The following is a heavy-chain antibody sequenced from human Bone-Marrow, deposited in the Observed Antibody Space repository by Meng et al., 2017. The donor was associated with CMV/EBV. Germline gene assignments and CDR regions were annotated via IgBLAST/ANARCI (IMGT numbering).Heavy chain of an antibody. CDR2: VSTGGST. D-gene: IGHD2-2*01. J-gene: IGHJ4*02. CDR3: ARGDQLLGRGGF. Sequence: GESLKISCAASGFTFSTYAMNWVRQAPGKGLEWISAVSTGGSTNYADSVKGRFTVSRDNSNNTLYLQMNDLRAEDTALYYCARGDQLLGRGGFWGQGTRVTGSS. V-gene: IGHV3-23*01. CDR1: GFTFSTYA.